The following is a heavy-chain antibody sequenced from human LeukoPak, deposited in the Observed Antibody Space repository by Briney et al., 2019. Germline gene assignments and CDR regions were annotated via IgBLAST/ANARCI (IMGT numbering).Heavy chain of an antibody. CDR3: ARGPPRYSSGTGFDY. D-gene: IGHD6-25*01. Sequence: PSETLSLTCTVSGGSISSSSYYWGWIRQPPGKGLEWIGSIYYSGSTYYNPSLKGRVTISVDTSKNQFSLKLSSVTAADTAVYYCARGPPRYSSGTGFDYWGQGTLVTVSS. CDR1: GGSISSSSYY. V-gene: IGHV4-39*07. J-gene: IGHJ4*02. CDR2: IYYSGST.